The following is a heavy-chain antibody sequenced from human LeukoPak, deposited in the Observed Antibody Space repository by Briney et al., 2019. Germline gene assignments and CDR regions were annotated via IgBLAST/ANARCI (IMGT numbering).Heavy chain of an antibody. CDR1: GFTFNKYA. V-gene: IGHV3-23*01. CDR2: ISDSGGST. D-gene: IGHD3-16*01. CDR3: AKDLGRDY. J-gene: IGHJ4*02. Sequence: GGSLRLSCAASGFTFNKYAMSWVRQAPEKGLEWVSGISDSGGSTYYADSVKGRFTTSRDNSKNTLYLQMNSLRTEDTAVYYCAKDLGRDYWGQGTLVTVSS.